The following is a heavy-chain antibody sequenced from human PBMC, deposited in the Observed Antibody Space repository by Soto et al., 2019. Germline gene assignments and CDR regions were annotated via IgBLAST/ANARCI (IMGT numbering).Heavy chain of an antibody. Sequence: QVQLQESGPGLVKPSETLSLTCTVSGGSISSYYWTWIRQPAGKGLECIGRIYTSGSTNYNPSLKSRVTMSVDTSKNQFSLKLSSVTAADTAVYYCAREYSSSWPYYYGMDVWGQGTTVIVSS. J-gene: IGHJ6*02. D-gene: IGHD6-13*01. CDR1: GGSISSYY. CDR2: IYTSGST. CDR3: AREYSSSWPYYYGMDV. V-gene: IGHV4-4*07.